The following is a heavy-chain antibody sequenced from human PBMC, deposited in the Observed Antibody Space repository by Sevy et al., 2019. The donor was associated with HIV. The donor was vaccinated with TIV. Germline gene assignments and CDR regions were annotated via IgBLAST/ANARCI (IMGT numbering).Heavy chain of an antibody. D-gene: IGHD6-6*01. CDR1: GGSTDSYY. J-gene: IGHJ5*02. Sequence: SETLSLTCSVSGGSTDSYYWSWIRQPAGKGLEWIGRIYASGSTAYNPSLQSRVSISIDKSKNRFSLSLTSLTAADTGVYYFARELPFATSSAWGQGTRVTVSS. CDR3: ARELPFATSSA. CDR2: IYASGST. V-gene: IGHV4-4*07.